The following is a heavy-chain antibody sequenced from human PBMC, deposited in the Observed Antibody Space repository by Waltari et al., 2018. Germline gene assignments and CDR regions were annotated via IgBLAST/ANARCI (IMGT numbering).Heavy chain of an antibody. CDR1: GGTFSSYA. V-gene: IGHV1-69*01. CDR2: VIPIFGTA. Sequence: QVQLVQSGAEVKKPGSSVKVSCKASGGTFSSYAISWVRQAPGQGLEWMGGVIPIFGTANYAQKFQGRVTITADESTSTAYMERSSLRSEDTAVYYCARYGDPGAYFDYWGQGTLVTVSS. D-gene: IGHD4-17*01. J-gene: IGHJ4*02. CDR3: ARYGDPGAYFDY.